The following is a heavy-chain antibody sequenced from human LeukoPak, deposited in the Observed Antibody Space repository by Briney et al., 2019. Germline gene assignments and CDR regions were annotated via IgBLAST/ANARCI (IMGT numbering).Heavy chain of an antibody. CDR1: GFTFSSYS. J-gene: IGHJ6*02. V-gene: IGHV3-48*02. CDR2: ISSSNSTI. CDR3: ARPWSYYYYYDMDV. D-gene: IGHD1-1*01. Sequence: GGSLRLSCAASGFTFSSYSRNWVGQAPGKGLEWVSYISSSNSTIYYADSVKGRFTISRDNAKNSLYLQMNSLRDEDTAVYYCARPWSYYYYYDMDVWGQGTTVTVPS.